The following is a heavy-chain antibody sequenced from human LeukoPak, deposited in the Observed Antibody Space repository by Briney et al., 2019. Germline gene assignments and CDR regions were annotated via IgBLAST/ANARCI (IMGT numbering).Heavy chain of an antibody. D-gene: IGHD3-10*01. V-gene: IGHV7-4-1*02. CDR3: ARDPVTTYYYGSGSPYYFDY. CDR1: GYTFTSYA. CDR2: INTNTGNP. J-gene: IGHJ4*02. Sequence: ASVKVSCKASGYTFTSYAMNWVRQAPGQGLEWMGWINTNTGNPTYAQGFTGRFVFSLDTSVSTAYLQISSLKAEDTAVYYCARDPVTTYYYGSGSPYYFDYWGQGTLVTVSS.